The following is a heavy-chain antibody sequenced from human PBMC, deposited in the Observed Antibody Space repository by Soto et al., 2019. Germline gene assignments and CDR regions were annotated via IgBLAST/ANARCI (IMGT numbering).Heavy chain of an antibody. Sequence: SETLSLTCNVSGGSIYTYYWSWIRQPPGKGLEWIGGVNHRGSANYNPSLESRVTMSVDTSKNQFSLKLTSVTAADSAVYYCARDAFCGSGTCRVGHWFDPWGQGTLVTVSS. D-gene: IGHD2-21*01. J-gene: IGHJ5*02. CDR2: VNHRGSA. CDR1: GGSIYTYY. CDR3: ARDAFCGSGTCRVGHWFDP. V-gene: IGHV4-34*01.